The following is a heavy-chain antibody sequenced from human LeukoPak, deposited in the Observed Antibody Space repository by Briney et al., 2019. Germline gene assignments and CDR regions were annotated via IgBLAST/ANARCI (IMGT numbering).Heavy chain of an antibody. D-gene: IGHD2-15*01. CDR3: ARDIGYCSGGSCANWFDP. J-gene: IGHJ5*02. V-gene: IGHV1-2*02. CDR2: INPNSGGT. Sequence: ASVEVSCKASGYTFTGYYMHWVRQAPGQGLEWMGWINPNSGGTNYAQKFQGRVTMTRDTSISTAYMELSRLRSDDTAVYYCARDIGYCSGGSCANWFDPWGQGTLVTVSS. CDR1: GYTFTGYY.